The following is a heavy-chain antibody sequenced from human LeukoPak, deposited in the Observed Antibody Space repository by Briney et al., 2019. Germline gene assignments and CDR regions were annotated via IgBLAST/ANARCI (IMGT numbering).Heavy chain of an antibody. D-gene: IGHD6-6*01. V-gene: IGHV4-61*02. CDR3: ARDRIAARGWFDP. Sequence: PSETLSLTCTVSGGSISSGGYYWSWIRQPAGKGLEWIGRIYTGGSTNYNPSLKSRVTMSVDTSKNQFSLKLSSVTAADTAVYYCARDRIAARGWFDPWGQGTLVTVSS. CDR1: GGSISSGGYY. CDR2: IYTGGST. J-gene: IGHJ5*02.